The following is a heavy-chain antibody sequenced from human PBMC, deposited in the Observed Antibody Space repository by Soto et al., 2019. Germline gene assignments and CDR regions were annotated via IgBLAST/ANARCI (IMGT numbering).Heavy chain of an antibody. CDR2: INHSGST. J-gene: IGHJ4*02. CDR3: ARVPTVTTVWGIGNYFDY. Sequence: SETLSLTCAVYGGSFSGYYWSWIRQPPGKGLEWIGEINHSGSTNYNPSLKSRVTISVDTSKNQFSLKLSSVTAADTAVYYCARVPTVTTVWGIGNYFDYWGQGTLVTVSS. CDR1: GGSFSGYY. D-gene: IGHD4-17*01. V-gene: IGHV4-34*01.